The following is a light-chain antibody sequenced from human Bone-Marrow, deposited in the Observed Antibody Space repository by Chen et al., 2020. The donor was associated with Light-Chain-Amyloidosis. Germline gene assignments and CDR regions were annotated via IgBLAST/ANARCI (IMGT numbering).Light chain of an antibody. CDR1: SGTND. Sequence: NFMLTQPHSVSESPGKTVIISCTRSSGTNDVQWYQQRPGSSPTTVIYEDDQRPSGVPDRFSGSIDRSSNSASLTISGLKTEDEADYYCQSYQGSSQGVFGGGTKLTVL. V-gene: IGLV6-57*01. J-gene: IGLJ3*02. CDR3: QSYQGSSQGV. CDR2: EDD.